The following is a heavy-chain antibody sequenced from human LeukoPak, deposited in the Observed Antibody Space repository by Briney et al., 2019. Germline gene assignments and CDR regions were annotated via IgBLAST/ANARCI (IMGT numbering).Heavy chain of an antibody. CDR1: GYTFTSYG. V-gene: IGHV1-18*04. CDR3: ARDGGSRSYFDYYYYYGMDV. D-gene: IGHD3-10*01. CDR2: ISAYNGNT. Sequence: ASVKVSCKASGYTFTSYGISWVRQAPGQGLEWMGWISAYNGNTNYAQKLQGRVTMTTDTSTSTAYMELRSLRFDDTAVYYCARDGGSRSYFDYYYYYGMDVWGKGTTVTVSS. J-gene: IGHJ6*04.